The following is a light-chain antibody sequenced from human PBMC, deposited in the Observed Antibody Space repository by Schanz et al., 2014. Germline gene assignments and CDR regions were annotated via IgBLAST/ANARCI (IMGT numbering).Light chain of an antibody. CDR2: EGS. CDR1: SSDVGSYNL. Sequence: QSALTQPASVSGSPGQSITISCTGTSSDVGSYNLVSWYQQHPGKAPKLMIYEGSKRPSGVSNRFSGSKSGNTASLTISGLQADDEADYYCCSHGGRNKFWVFGGGTKLTVL. CDR3: CSHGGRNKFWV. J-gene: IGLJ3*02. V-gene: IGLV2-23*01.